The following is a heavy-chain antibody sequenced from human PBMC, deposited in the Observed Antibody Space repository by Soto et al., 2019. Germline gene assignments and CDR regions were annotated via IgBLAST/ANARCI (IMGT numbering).Heavy chain of an antibody. D-gene: IGHD5-12*01. CDR2: IVPIFGTA. Sequence: QVQLVQSGAEVKKPGSSVKVSCKASGGTFSSHGISWVRQAPGQGLEWMGGIVPIFGTADDAQRFRGRVTITADESTSTAYMELSSLRSEDTAVYYCPRGRYSGYDMPDTYYYYNYGMDVWGQGTTVTVSS. CDR1: GGTFSSHG. CDR3: PRGRYSGYDMPDTYYYYNYGMDV. J-gene: IGHJ6*02. V-gene: IGHV1-69*12.